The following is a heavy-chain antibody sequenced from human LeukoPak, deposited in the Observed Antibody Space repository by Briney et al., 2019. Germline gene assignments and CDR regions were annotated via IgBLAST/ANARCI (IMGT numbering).Heavy chain of an antibody. CDR2: IYYSGST. V-gene: IGHV4-59*01. CDR3: VRGQLAYSGSYMGKYYYYGMDV. D-gene: IGHD1-26*01. Sequence: SETLSLTCTVSGGSISSYYWSWIRQPPGKGLEWIGYIYYSGSTNYNPSLKSRVTISVDTSKNQFSLKLSSVTAADTAVYYCVRGQLAYSGSYMGKYYYYGMDVWGQGTTVTVSS. CDR1: GGSISSYY. J-gene: IGHJ6*02.